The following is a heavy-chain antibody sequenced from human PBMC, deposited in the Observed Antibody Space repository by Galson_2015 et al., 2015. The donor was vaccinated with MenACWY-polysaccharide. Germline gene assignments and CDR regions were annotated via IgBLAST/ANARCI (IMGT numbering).Heavy chain of an antibody. J-gene: IGHJ2*01. V-gene: IGHV3-9*01. D-gene: IGHD3-22*01. CDR2: ISWNSGSI. CDR3: AKDWGLDSAAAVGYFDL. Sequence: SLRLSCAASGFTFDDYAMHWVRQAPGKGLEWVSGISWNSGSIGYADSVKGRFTISRDNAKNSLYLQMNSLRAEDTALYYCAKDWGLDSAAAVGYFDLWGRGTLVTVSS. CDR1: GFTFDDYA.